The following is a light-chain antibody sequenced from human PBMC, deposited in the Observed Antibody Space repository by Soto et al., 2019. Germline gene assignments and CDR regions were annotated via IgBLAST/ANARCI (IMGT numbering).Light chain of an antibody. J-gene: IGKJ5*01. CDR3: QQYYSYPRIT. Sequence: AIRMTQSPSSFSASTGDRVTITCRASQGISSYLAWYQQNPGKAPKLLIYAASTLQSGVPSRFSGSGSGTDFTLTISCLQSEDFATYYCQQYYSYPRITFGQGTRLEIK. V-gene: IGKV1-8*01. CDR2: AAS. CDR1: QGISSY.